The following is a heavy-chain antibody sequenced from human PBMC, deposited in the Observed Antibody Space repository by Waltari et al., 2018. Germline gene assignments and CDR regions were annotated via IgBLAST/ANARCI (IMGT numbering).Heavy chain of an antibody. Sequence: EVQLVESGGGLVKPGGSLRLSCAASGFPFYKVWMSWVRQAPGKGREWVGRIEAKKDGGATNYAAPVKGRFTISRDDSKSTLFLQLSGLTSEDTAVYYCVTSNHDGSGVSLDYWGQGTLVTVSS. D-gene: IGHD3-10*01. V-gene: IGHV3-15*04. CDR3: VTSNHDGSGVSLDY. J-gene: IGHJ4*02. CDR2: IEAKKDGGAT. CDR1: GFPFYKVW.